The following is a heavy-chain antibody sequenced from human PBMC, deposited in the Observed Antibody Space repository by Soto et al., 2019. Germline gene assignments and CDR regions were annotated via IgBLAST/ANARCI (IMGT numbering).Heavy chain of an antibody. Sequence: GGSLRLSCTAAGFTFRDYAMSWVRQAPGKGLEWVGFIRSKAYGGTTDYAASVKARFTISRDDSKSIAYLQMNSLKTEDTAVYYCIRGATHYYYYGMDVCRQGPTVTVSS. D-gene: IGHD5-12*01. CDR1: GFTFRDYA. J-gene: IGHJ6*02. CDR2: IRSKAYGGTT. V-gene: IGHV3-49*04. CDR3: IRGATHYYYYGMDV.